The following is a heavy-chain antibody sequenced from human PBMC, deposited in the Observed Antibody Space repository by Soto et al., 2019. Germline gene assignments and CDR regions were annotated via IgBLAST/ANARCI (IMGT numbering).Heavy chain of an antibody. J-gene: IGHJ5*02. V-gene: IGHV4-39*01. Sequence: SETLSLTCTVSGGSISSSSYYWGWIRQPPGKGLEWIGSIYYSGSTYYNPSLKSRVTISVDTSKNQFSLKLSSVTAADTAVYYCARGGLAAAGWYSSGWYSYWFDPWGQGTLVTVSS. CDR1: GGSISSSSYY. CDR3: ARGGLAAAGWYSSGWYSYWFDP. D-gene: IGHD6-19*01. CDR2: IYYSGST.